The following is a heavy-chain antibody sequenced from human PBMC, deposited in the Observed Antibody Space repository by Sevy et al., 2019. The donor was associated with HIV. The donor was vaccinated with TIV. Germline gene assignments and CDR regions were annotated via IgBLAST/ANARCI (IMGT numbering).Heavy chain of an antibody. D-gene: IGHD3-22*01. V-gene: IGHV3-33*01. Sequence: GGSLRLSCAASGFTFSSYGMHWVRQAPGKGLEWVAVIWYDGSNKYYADSVKGRFTISRDNSKNTLYLQMNSLRAEDTAVYYCARYFQYYDSSGYYSYYFDYWGQGTLVTVSS. CDR3: ARYFQYYDSSGYYSYYFDY. J-gene: IGHJ4*02. CDR1: GFTFSSYG. CDR2: IWYDGSNK.